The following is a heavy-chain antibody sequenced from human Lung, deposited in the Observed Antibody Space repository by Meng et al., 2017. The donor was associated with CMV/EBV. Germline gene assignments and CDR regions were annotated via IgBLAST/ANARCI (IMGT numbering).Heavy chain of an antibody. D-gene: IGHD2-15*01. J-gene: IGHJ6*02. CDR2: ISTYNGDT. V-gene: IGHV1-18*04. Sequence: ASVKVSCKASGYTFGTDGISWVRQAPGQGLEWMGWISTYNGDTYSVQKIQGRVSMTTDTSTNTAYMEVRSLRFDDTAVYYCARDVGPHYGYGKAFWGQGNXV. CDR3: ARDVGPHYGYGKAF. CDR1: GYTFGTDG.